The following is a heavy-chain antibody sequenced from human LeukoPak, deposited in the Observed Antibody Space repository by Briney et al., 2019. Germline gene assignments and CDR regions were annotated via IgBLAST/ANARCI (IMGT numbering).Heavy chain of an antibody. CDR3: VTEPGYCTGGRCYGGWFNP. CDR2: VHYSGST. V-gene: IGHV4-59*12. J-gene: IGHJ5*02. Sequence: PSETLSLTCTVSGGSISNYYWSWIRQPPGKGLEWIGYVHYSGSTNYNPSLKSRATISVDTSKSQFSLKLSSVTAADTAVYYCVTEPGYCTGGRCYGGWFNPWGQGTLVTVSS. CDR1: GGSISNYY. D-gene: IGHD2-15*01.